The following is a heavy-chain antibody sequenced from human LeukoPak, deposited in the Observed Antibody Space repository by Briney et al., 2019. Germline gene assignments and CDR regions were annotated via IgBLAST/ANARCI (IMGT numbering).Heavy chain of an antibody. CDR2: IYHSGST. CDR1: GGSISSGGYS. D-gene: IGHD5-12*01. V-gene: IGHV4-30-2*01. J-gene: IGHJ4*02. Sequence: SETLSLTCAVSGGSISSGGYSWSWSRQPPGKGLEWIGYIYHSGSTYYNPSLKSRVTISVDRSKNQFSLKLSSVTAADTAVYYCARARSGYGYDYWGQGTLVTVSS. CDR3: ARARSGYGYDY.